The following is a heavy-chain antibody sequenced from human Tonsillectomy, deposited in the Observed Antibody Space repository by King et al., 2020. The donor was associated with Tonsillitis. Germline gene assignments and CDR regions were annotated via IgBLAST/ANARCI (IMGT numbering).Heavy chain of an antibody. Sequence: VQLVESGGGVVQPGRSLRLSCAASGFTFSTYGTHWVRQAPGKGLEWLAVISDDGSNKYYADSVKGRFTISRENSKNTLYLRMNFLKSEDTALYYCTKGVDGYSYGYFDYWGQGVLVSVSS. D-gene: IGHD5-18*01. CDR1: GFTFSTYG. CDR3: TKGVDGYSYGYFDY. V-gene: IGHV3-30*18. J-gene: IGHJ4*02. CDR2: ISDDGSNK.